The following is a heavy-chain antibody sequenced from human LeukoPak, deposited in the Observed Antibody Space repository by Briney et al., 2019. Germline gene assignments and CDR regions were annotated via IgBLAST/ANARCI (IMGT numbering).Heavy chain of an antibody. V-gene: IGHV3-23*01. CDR3: AELGITMIGGV. D-gene: IGHD3-10*02. Sequence: GRSLRLSCAASGFTFSAYGMTWVRQAPGKGLEWVSHISDRGDNTYYADPVQGRFTISRDNSNNTVYLQMDSLRAEDTAVYYCAELGITMIGGVWGKGTTVTISS. CDR2: ISDRGDNT. CDR1: GFTFSAYG. J-gene: IGHJ6*04.